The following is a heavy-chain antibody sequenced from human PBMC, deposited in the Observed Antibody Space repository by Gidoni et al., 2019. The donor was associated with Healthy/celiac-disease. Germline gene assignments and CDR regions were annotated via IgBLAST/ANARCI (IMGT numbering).Heavy chain of an antibody. V-gene: IGHV1-24*01. D-gene: IGHD3-3*01. CDR2: FDPEDGET. Sequence: QVQLVQSGAEGTNPGAPVKVSCKASVYPLTELSMHWVRQAPGKGLEWMGGFDPEDGETIYAQKFQGRVTMTEDTSTDTAYMELSSLRSEDTAVYYCATWFRIGHDFWSGGFDYWGQGTLVTVSS. CDR1: VYPLTELS. CDR3: ATWFRIGHDFWSGGFDY. J-gene: IGHJ4*01.